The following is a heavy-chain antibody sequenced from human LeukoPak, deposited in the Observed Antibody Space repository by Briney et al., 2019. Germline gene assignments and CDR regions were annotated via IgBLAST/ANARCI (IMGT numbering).Heavy chain of an antibody. V-gene: IGHV3-15*01. CDR3: TRDLESSQ. J-gene: IGHJ4*02. Sequence: KTGGSLRLSCAASAFTFSNAWMTWVRQAPGKGLEWVGRIKRKSEGETTDYAAPVKGRFTISRDDSKNTLYLQMNSLKTEDTAVYYCTRDLESSQWGQGTLVIVSS. CDR1: AFTFSNAW. CDR2: IKRKSEGETT.